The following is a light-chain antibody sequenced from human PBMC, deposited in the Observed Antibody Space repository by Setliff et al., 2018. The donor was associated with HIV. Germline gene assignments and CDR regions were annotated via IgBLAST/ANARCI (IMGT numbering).Light chain of an antibody. V-gene: IGLV2-14*03. CDR2: DVN. Sequence: QSVLTQPASVTGAPGQSITISCTGTSNDIGRFNYVSWYKQFPGKGPTLVIFDVNQRPSGVSNRFSGSKSGNIASLSISGLQAEDEADYFCCSYSRGSTYVFGTGTKVTVL. J-gene: IGLJ1*01. CDR1: SNDIGRFNY. CDR3: CSYSRGSTYV.